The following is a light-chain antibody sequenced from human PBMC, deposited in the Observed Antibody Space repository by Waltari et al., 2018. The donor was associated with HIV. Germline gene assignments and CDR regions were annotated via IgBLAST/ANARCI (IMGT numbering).Light chain of an antibody. V-gene: IGLV7-46*01. CDR3: LLSYSGARV. CDR2: DTN. Sequence: AVVTQAPSLTVSPGGTVTPTCGSSTGAVTSGHYPDWFQQKPGQAPRTLIFDTNNKHSWTPARFSGSLLGGKAALTLSGAQPEDEAEYYCLLSYSGARVFGGGTKLTVL. J-gene: IGLJ2*01. CDR1: TGAVTSGHY.